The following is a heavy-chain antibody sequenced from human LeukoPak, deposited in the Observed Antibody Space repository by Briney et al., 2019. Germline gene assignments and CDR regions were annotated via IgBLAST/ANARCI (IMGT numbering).Heavy chain of an antibody. J-gene: IGHJ4*02. V-gene: IGHV1-69*13. CDR3: ATDDSSGYVFDY. D-gene: IGHD3-22*01. CDR1: GGTFSNYA. CDR2: IIPIFGTA. Sequence: VKVTRKGTGGTFSNYALSWVRQAPAKGLDWMGGIIPIFGTANYAQKFQGRVTITTDESTSTAYMELSSLRSEDTAVYYCATDDSSGYVFDYWGQGTLVTVSS.